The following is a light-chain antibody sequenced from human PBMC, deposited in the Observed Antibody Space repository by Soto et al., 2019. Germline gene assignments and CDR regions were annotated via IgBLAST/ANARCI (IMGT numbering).Light chain of an antibody. J-gene: IGKJ1*01. CDR1: QSVSSSY. Sequence: EIVLTQSPGTLSLSAGERATLSFRASQSVSSSYLAWYQQKPGQAPRLLIYGASGRATGIPDRFSGSGSGTDFTLTISRLEPEDFAVYYCHQYGSSPTFGQGTKVDI. V-gene: IGKV3-20*01. CDR2: GAS. CDR3: HQYGSSPT.